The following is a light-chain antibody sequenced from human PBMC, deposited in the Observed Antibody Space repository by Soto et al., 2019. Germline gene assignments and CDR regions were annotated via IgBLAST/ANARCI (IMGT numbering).Light chain of an antibody. Sequence: DIHMTQSPSSLSASVGDTVTITCRASQNIDMYLNWYQQKPGKAPRVLISGASNLQSGVPSRFGGSGSGTDFTLTISSLQSEDFASYFCQHTFNSPPWTFGQGTKVEVK. V-gene: IGKV1-39*01. CDR1: QNIDMY. CDR3: QHTFNSPPWT. CDR2: GAS. J-gene: IGKJ1*01.